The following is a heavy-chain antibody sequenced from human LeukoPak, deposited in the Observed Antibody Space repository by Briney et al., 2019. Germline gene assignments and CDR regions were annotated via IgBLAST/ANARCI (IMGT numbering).Heavy chain of an antibody. Sequence: SVKVSCKPSGGTFSSYAISWVRQAPGQGLEWMGRIIPILGIANYAQKFQGRVTITADKSTSTAYMELSSLRSEDTAVYYCARDRSEQQLVSNWFDPWGQGTLVTVSS. CDR3: ARDRSEQQLVSNWFDP. J-gene: IGHJ5*02. V-gene: IGHV1-69*04. CDR2: IIPILGIA. CDR1: GGTFSSYA. D-gene: IGHD6-13*01.